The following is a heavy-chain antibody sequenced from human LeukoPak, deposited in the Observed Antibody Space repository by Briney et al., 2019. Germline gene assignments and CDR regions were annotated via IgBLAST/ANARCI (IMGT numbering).Heavy chain of an antibody. CDR2: ISGSGGST. CDR1: GFSFSSYA. CDR3: AKDPYYYDSSGYGYGMDV. J-gene: IGHJ6*02. V-gene: IGHV3-23*01. Sequence: GGSLRLSCAASGFSFSSYAMAWVRQSPGKGLEWVSTISGSGGSTHYADSVKGRFTISRDNSKNTLYLQMNSLRAEDTAVYYCAKDPYYYDSSGYGYGMDVWGQGTTVTVSS. D-gene: IGHD3-22*01.